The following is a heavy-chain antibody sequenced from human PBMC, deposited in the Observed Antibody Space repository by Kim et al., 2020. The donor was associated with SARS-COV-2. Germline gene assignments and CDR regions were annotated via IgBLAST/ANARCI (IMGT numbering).Heavy chain of an antibody. Sequence: YADSVKGRLTISRDNAKNSLYLQMNSLRAEDTALYYCAKDTITAAGTFQHWGQGTLVTVSS. V-gene: IGHV3-9*01. CDR3: AKDTITAAGTFQH. D-gene: IGHD6-13*01. J-gene: IGHJ1*01.